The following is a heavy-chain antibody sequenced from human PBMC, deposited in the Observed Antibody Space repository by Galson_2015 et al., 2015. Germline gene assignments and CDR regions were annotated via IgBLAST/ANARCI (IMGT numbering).Heavy chain of an antibody. J-gene: IGHJ6*02. Sequence: SLRLSCAASEFTFSNYWMSWVRQAPGKGLEWVADIKEDGGVIYYVDSVKGRFAISRDNAKNSLYLQMSSLRAEDTALYYCARDFIAAGGLDVWGQGTTVTVS. CDR3: ARDFIAAGGLDV. V-gene: IGHV3-7*03. CDR1: EFTFSNYW. D-gene: IGHD3-16*02. CDR2: IKEDGGVI.